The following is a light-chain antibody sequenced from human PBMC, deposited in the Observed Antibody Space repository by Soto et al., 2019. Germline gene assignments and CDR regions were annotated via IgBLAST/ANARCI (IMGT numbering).Light chain of an antibody. CDR3: EAWDDSLNGYV. Sequence: QSVLTQPPSASGTPGQRVTISFSGGSSNIGTNAVNWYQQLPGTAPKLLIYNNNQRPSGVPDRFSGSKSGTSASLAISGLQSEDVADYYCEAWDDSLNGYVFGTGTKVTVL. V-gene: IGLV1-44*01. J-gene: IGLJ1*01. CDR2: NNN. CDR1: SSNIGTNA.